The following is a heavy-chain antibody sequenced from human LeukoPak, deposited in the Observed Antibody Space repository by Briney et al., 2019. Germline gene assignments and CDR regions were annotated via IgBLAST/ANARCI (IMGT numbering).Heavy chain of an antibody. J-gene: IGHJ4*02. CDR2: IYYSGST. CDR1: GGSISSGDYY. V-gene: IGHV4-30-4*01. CDR3: ARDPGRPASTVTTSGGELD. D-gene: IGHD4-17*01. Sequence: PSQTLSLTCTVSGGSISSGDYYWSWIRQPPGKGLEWIGYIYYSGSTYYNPSLKSRVTISVDTSKNQFSLKLSSVTAADTAVYYCARDPGRPASTVTTSGGELDWGQGTLVTVSS.